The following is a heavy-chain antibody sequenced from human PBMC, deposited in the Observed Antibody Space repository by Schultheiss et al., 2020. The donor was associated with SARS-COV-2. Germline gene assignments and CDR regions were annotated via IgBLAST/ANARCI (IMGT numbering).Heavy chain of an antibody. D-gene: IGHD6-6*01. V-gene: IGHV4-31*03. CDR2: IYYSGST. CDR3: ARSRIAARPTPARDYYYYGMDV. Sequence: SETLSLTCTVSGGSISSGGYYWSWIRQHPGKGLEWIGYIYYSGSTYYNPSLKSRVTISVDTSKNQFSLKLNSVTAADTAVYYCARSRIAARPTPARDYYYYGMDVWGQGTTVTVSS. J-gene: IGHJ6*02. CDR1: GGSISSGGYY.